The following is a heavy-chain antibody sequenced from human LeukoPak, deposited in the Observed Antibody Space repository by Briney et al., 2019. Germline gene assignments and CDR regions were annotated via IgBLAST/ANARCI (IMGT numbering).Heavy chain of an antibody. J-gene: IGHJ4*02. CDR1: GFTFSIYA. CDR3: AKDRYSSGWPQGY. CDR2: ISGSGGST. D-gene: IGHD6-19*01. V-gene: IGHV3-23*01. Sequence: PGGSLRLSCVASGFTFSIYAMSWVRQAPGKGLEWVSGISGSGGSTHYADSVQGRFTISRDNSKNTLYLQMNSLRAEDTAVYYCAKDRYSSGWPQGYWGQGTLVTVPS.